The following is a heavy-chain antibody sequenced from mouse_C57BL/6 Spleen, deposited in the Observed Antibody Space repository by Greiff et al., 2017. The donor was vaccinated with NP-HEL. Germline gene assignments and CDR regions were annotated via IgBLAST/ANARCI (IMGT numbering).Heavy chain of an antibody. CDR3: ARYDYGSSYCAMDY. CDR2: IRNKANGYTT. D-gene: IGHD1-1*01. CDR1: GFTFTDYY. Sequence: EVQLQESGGGLVQPGGSLSLSCAASGFTFTDYYMSWVRQPPGKALEWLGFIRNKANGYTTEYSASVKGRFTISRDNSQSILYLQMNALRAEDSATYYCARYDYGSSYCAMDYWGQGTSVTVSS. V-gene: IGHV7-3*01. J-gene: IGHJ4*01.